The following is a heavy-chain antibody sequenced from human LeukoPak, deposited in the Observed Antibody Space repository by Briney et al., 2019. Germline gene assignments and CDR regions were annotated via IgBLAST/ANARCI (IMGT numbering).Heavy chain of an antibody. CDR3: ARGVEPLAANTLAY. Sequence: RGSLRLSCAASGFTVITNDMTWVRQAPGKGSESGSVLYSDGNIKYADSVQGRFTISRDNSKNTLYLEMNSLSPDDTAVYYCARGVEPLAANTLAYWGQGTLVTVSS. V-gene: IGHV3-53*01. J-gene: IGHJ4*02. CDR2: LYSDGNI. CDR1: GFTVITND. D-gene: IGHD1-14*01.